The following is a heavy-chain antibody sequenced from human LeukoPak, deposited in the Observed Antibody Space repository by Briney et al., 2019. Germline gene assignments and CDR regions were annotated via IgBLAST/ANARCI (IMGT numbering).Heavy chain of an antibody. CDR2: INPNSGGT. CDR1: GYTFTGYY. V-gene: IGHV1-2*02. D-gene: IGHD3-10*01. Sequence: ASVKVSCKASGYTFTGYYMHWVRQAPGQGLEWMGWINPNSGGTNYAQKFQGRVTMTRDTSISTAYMELSRLRSDDTAVYYCARAGLWFGESSWFDPWGQGTLVTVSS. CDR3: ARAGLWFGESSWFDP. J-gene: IGHJ5*02.